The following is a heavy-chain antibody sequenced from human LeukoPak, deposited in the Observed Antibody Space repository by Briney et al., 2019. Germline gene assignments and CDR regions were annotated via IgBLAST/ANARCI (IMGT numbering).Heavy chain of an antibody. D-gene: IGHD3-22*01. CDR1: GDSLTNYN. CDR3: ASLYYFDGGRLNTFDF. V-gene: IGHV1-18*01. CDR2: ISTYNADT. Sequence: ASVKVSCKASGDSLTNYNFIWGRHAPGQGLEWMGWISTYNADTKSAQKFQDRVTMTTDTSTSTVYLELRGRKSDSTAVYYCASLYYFDGGRLNTFDFWGQGTLVTVSS. J-gene: IGHJ4*02.